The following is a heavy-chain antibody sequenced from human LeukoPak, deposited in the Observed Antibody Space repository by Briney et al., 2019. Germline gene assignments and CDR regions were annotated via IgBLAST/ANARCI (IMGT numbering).Heavy chain of an antibody. CDR2: INQDGSEK. V-gene: IGHV3-7*01. CDR1: GFAFNTYW. J-gene: IGHJ4*02. D-gene: IGHD1-14*01. Sequence: GGSLRLSCAASGFAFNTYWMNWVRQAPGKGLEWVANINQDGSEKYYVDSVKGRFTISRDNAKNSLYLQMNSLRAEDTAVYYCARENTPEGFDYWGQGTLVTVSS. CDR3: ARENTPEGFDY.